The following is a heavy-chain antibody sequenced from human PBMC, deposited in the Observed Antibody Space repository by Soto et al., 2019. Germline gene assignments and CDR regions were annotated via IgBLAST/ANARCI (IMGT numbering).Heavy chain of an antibody. CDR1: GFTFSDYY. CDR2: ISGSGTTI. V-gene: IGHV3-11*01. J-gene: IGHJ4*02. D-gene: IGHD2-21*02. Sequence: PGGSLRLSCAGSGFTFSDYYMSWIRQAPGKGLEWVSYISGSGTTIYYADSVGGRFTISRDNTKNSLYLQMNSLRAEDTAVYYCARDNYCGADCYSGIFDYWGQGNPVTVSS. CDR3: ARDNYCGADCYSGIFDY.